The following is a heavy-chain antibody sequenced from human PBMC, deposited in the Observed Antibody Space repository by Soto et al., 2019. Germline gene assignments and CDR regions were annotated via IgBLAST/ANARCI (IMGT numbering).Heavy chain of an antibody. V-gene: IGHV3-48*03. CDR1: GFTFSNSE. CDR3: ASEALCGADCYFFEY. J-gene: IGHJ4*02. CDR2: INYSGSNI. D-gene: IGHD2-21*02. Sequence: LRLSCAASGFTFSNSEMFWVRQAPGKGLEWVSKINYSGSNIYYSKSVKGRFTISRDDAKNSLSLQMNSLTDEDTAIYYCASEALCGADCYFFEYWGPGTLVTVSS.